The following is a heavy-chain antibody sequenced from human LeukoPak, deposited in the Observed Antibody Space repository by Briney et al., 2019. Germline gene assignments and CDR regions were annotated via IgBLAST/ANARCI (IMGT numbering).Heavy chain of an antibody. V-gene: IGHV1-2*02. CDR2: INPNSGGT. D-gene: IGHD2-21*02. J-gene: IGHJ4*02. CDR1: GYTFTGYY. Sequence: VRVSCKASGYTFTGYYMHWVRQAPGQGLEWMGWINPNSGGTNYAQKFQGRVTMTRDTSISTAYMELSRLRSDDTAVYYCARTIVVVTAADYWGQGTLVTVSS. CDR3: ARTIVVVTAADY.